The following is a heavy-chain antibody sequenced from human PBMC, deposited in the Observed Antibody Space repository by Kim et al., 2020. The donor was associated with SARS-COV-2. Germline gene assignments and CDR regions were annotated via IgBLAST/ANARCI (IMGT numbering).Heavy chain of an antibody. V-gene: IGHV4-39*07. CDR1: GGSISSSSYY. CDR2: IYYSGST. Sequence: SETLSLTCTVSGGSISSSSYYWGWIRQPPGKGLEWIGSIYYSGSTYYNPSLKGRVTISVDTSKNQFSLKLSSVTAADTAVYYCARGGRDIVATTTFRAWFDPWGQGGLVAVAS. CDR3: ARGGRDIVATTTFRAWFDP. J-gene: IGHJ5*02. D-gene: IGHD5-12*01.